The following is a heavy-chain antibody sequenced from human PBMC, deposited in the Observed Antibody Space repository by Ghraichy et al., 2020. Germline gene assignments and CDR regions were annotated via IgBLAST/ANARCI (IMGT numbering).Heavy chain of an antibody. D-gene: IGHD3-22*01. CDR1: GYSFTDYY. CDR3: ARDWDYDTSGYFHY. Sequence: ASVKVSCKASGYSFTDYYIHWVRQAPGQGLEWMGWINPNSGGTNYAQKFQGRVSMTRDTSINTTYMELTRLRSDDTAVFYCARDWDYDTSGYFHYWGQGTLVTVSS. J-gene: IGHJ4*02. V-gene: IGHV1-2*02. CDR2: INPNSGGT.